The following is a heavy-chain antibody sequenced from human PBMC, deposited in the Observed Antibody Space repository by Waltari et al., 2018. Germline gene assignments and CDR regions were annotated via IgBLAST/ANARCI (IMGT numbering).Heavy chain of an antibody. CDR3: AREYSRICFHALDG. CDR2: IQYDGSIN. V-gene: IGHV3-33*05. J-gene: IGHJ6*02. D-gene: IGHD6-13*01. CDR1: GFTLGNYG. Sequence: QVHVVESGGGVVQPGGSLRLSCAASGFTLGNYGMHWVRQAPGKGLEWVAVIQYDGSINNDADSLKVRFTISRENSKNTLYLEMMSLRAEDTAVYYCAREYSRICFHALDGWGQGTAVTVSS.